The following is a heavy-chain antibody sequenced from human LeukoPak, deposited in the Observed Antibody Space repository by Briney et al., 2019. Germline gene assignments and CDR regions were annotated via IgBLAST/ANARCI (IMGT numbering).Heavy chain of an antibody. CDR3: ARGGIVVVPAAKNWFDP. Sequence: SETLSLTCTVSGGSISSGDYYWSWIRQPPGKGLEWIGYIYYSGSTYYNPSLKSRVTISVDTSKNQFSLKLSSVTAADTAVYYCARGGIVVVPAAKNWFDPWGQGTLVTVSS. J-gene: IGHJ5*02. D-gene: IGHD2-2*01. CDR2: IYYSGST. V-gene: IGHV4-30-4*01. CDR1: GGSISSGDYY.